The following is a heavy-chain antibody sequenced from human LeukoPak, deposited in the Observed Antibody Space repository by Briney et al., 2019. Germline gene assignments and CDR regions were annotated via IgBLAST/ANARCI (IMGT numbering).Heavy chain of an antibody. CDR1: GFTFSSYW. J-gene: IGHJ4*02. V-gene: IGHV3-7*01. CDR3: ARDLYGGPFDY. D-gene: IGHD4-23*01. Sequence: GGSLRLSCAASGFTFSSYWMSWVRQAPGKGLEWVANIKQDGSEKYYVDSVKGRFAISRDNAKNSLYLQMNSLRAEDTAVYYCARDLYGGPFDYWGQGTLVTVSS. CDR2: IKQDGSEK.